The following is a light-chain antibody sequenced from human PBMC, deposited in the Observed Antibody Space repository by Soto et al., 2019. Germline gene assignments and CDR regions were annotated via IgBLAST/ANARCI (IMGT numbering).Light chain of an antibody. CDR2: DAS. Sequence: DIQMTQSPSTLSASVGDRVTITCRASQSISSWLAWYQQKPGKAPKLLIYDASSLESGVPSRFSGSGSGTEFTLTISSLQPDDFATYYCQQYNSYSRSTFGQGTKVDIK. CDR1: QSISSW. J-gene: IGKJ1*01. V-gene: IGKV1-5*01. CDR3: QQYNSYSRST.